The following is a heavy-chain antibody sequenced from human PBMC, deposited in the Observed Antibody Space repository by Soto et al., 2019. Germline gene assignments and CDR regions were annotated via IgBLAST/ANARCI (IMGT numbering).Heavy chain of an antibody. CDR3: AKRGDIVEVSRTFVGYGMDV. CDR1: GYTFTSYA. CDR2: INAGNGNT. Sequence: ASVKVSCKASGYTFTSYAMHWVRQAPGQRLEWMGWINAGNGNTKYSQKFQGRVTITRDTSASTAYMELSSLRSEDTAVYYCAKRGDIVEVSRTFVGYGMDVWGQGTTVTVSS. V-gene: IGHV1-3*01. D-gene: IGHD2-2*01. J-gene: IGHJ6*02.